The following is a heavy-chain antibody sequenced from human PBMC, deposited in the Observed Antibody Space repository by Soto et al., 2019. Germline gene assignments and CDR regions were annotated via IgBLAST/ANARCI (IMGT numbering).Heavy chain of an antibody. J-gene: IGHJ4*02. V-gene: IGHV1-3*01. CDR3: ASKRGLDSNVIFDY. CDR2: INAGNGNT. CDR1: GYTFTSYT. Sequence: ASVKVSCKASGYTFTSYTLHWVRQAPGQRLEWMGWINAGNGNTEYSQKFQDRVTVTRDTFANTAYMELSSLRSEDTAVYYCASKRGLDSNVIFDYWGQGTLVTVSS. D-gene: IGHD1-1*01.